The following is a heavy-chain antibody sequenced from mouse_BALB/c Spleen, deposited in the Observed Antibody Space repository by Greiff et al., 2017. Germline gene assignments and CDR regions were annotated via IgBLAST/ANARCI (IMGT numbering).Heavy chain of an antibody. Sequence: VKLVESGPGLVAPSQSLSITCTVSGFSLTGYGVNWVRQPPGKGLEWLGMIWGDGSTDYNSALKSRLSISKDNSKSQVFLKMNSLQTDDTARYYCARDPYYYGSSSYWYFDVWGAGTTVTVSS. V-gene: IGHV2-6-7*01. J-gene: IGHJ1*01. CDR1: GFSLTGYG. D-gene: IGHD1-1*01. CDR3: ARDPYYYGSSSYWYFDV. CDR2: IWGDGST.